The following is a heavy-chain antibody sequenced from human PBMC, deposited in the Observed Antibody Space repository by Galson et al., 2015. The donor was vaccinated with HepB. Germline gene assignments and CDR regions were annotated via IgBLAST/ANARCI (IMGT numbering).Heavy chain of an antibody. Sequence: SLRLSCAASGFTFSTYGMHWVRQAPGRGLEWVAFIQFDGSNKYYADSVKGRFTISRDNSRNTVYLQMNSLRAEDTAVYYCAKLLEWGKATAGSGFDYWGQGTLVTVSS. CDR1: GFTFSTYG. V-gene: IGHV3-30*02. CDR3: AKLLEWGKATAGSGFDY. CDR2: IQFDGSNK. D-gene: IGHD6-13*01. J-gene: IGHJ4*02.